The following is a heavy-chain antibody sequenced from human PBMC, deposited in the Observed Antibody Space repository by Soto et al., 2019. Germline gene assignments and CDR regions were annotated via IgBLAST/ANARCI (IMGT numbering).Heavy chain of an antibody. CDR1: GGTFSSYA. D-gene: IGHD3-10*01. CDR3: ARDYYGSGSYYNRDY. V-gene: IGHV1-69*13. Sequence: GASVKVSCKASGGTFSSYAISWVRQAPGQGLEWMGGIIPIFGTANYAQKFQGRVTITADESTSTAYMELSSMRSEDTAVYYCARDYYGSGSYYNRDYWGQGTLVTVSS. J-gene: IGHJ4*02. CDR2: IIPIFGTA.